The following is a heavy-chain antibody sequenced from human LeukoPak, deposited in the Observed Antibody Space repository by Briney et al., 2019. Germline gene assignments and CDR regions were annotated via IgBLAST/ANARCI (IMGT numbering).Heavy chain of an antibody. Sequence: GGSLRLSCAASGFTFSSYRMNWVRQAPGKGLEWVSYISSSSSTIYYADSVKGRFTISRDNAKNSLYLQMNSLRVEDTAVYYCAREHYFYHMDGWGEGTTVTVSS. V-gene: IGHV3-48*01. CDR3: AREHYFYHMDG. CDR2: ISSSSSTI. J-gene: IGHJ6*03. CDR1: GFTFSSYR.